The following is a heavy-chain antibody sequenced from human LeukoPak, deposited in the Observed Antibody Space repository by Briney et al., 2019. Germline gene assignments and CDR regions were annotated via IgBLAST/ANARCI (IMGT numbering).Heavy chain of an antibody. J-gene: IGHJ4*02. CDR2: IKQDGSEK. CDR3: ASLVPAAFFDY. D-gene: IGHD2-2*01. Sequence: GGSLRLSCAASGFTFSSYWMSWVRQAPGKGLEWVANIKQDGSEKYYVDSVKGRFTISRDNAKNSLYLQMNSLRAEDTAVYYCASLVPAAFFDYWGQGTLVTVSS. V-gene: IGHV3-7*01. CDR1: GFTFSSYW.